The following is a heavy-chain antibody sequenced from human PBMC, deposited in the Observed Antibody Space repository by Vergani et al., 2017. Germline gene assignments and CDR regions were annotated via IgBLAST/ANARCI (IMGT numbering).Heavy chain of an antibody. D-gene: IGHD3-10*01. J-gene: IGHJ6*02. CDR3: ARERRAGNWFGYYGMDV. V-gene: IGHV1-46*03. CDR1: GFTFSSYG. Sequence: QVQLVESGGGVVQPGRSLRLSCAASGFTFSSYGMHWVRQAPGKGLEWMGIINPSGGSTSYAQKFQGRVTMTRDTSTSTVYMELSSLRSEDTAVYYCARERRAGNWFGYYGMDVWGQGITVTVSS. CDR2: INPSGGST.